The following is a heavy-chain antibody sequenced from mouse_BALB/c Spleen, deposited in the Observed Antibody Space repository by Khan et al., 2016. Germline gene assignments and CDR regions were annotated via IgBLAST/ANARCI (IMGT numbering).Heavy chain of an antibody. D-gene: IGHD1-2*01. CDR3: VTLRRVSAMDY. V-gene: IGHV3-6*02. J-gene: IGHJ4*01. Sequence: EVQLQESGPGLVKPSQSLSLTCSVTGYSITSGYYWNWIRQFPGNKLEWMGYISYDGRNNYNPSLKNRISITRDTSKTQFFLKLNSVTAEETATYYGVTLRRVSAMDYWGQGTSVTVSS. CDR2: ISYDGRN. CDR1: GYSITSGYY.